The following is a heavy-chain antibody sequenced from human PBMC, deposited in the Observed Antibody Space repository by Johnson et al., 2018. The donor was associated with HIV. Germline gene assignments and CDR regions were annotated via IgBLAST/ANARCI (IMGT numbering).Heavy chain of an antibody. D-gene: IGHD2-15*01. V-gene: IGHV3-23*03. CDR3: AKVGGGGFDI. CDR2: IYSGGTT. Sequence: VQLVESGGGLVQPGGSLRLSCAASGFTFSSYVMNWVRQAPGKGLEWVSVIYSGGTTYYADSVKGRFTISRDNSKNTLYLQMNSLRADDTAVYYCAKVGGGGFDIWGQGTMVTVSS. J-gene: IGHJ3*02. CDR1: GFTFSSYV.